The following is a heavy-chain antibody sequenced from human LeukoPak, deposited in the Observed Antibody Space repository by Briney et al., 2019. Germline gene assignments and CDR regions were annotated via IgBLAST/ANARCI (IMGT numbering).Heavy chain of an antibody. CDR2: IWYDGSNK. Sequence: GGSLRLSCAASGFTFSSYGMHWVRQAPGKGLEWVAVIWYDGSNKYYADSVKGRFTISRDNSKNTLYLQMNSLRAEDTAVYYCAKALLDYYDSSGYSLDAFDIWGQGTMVTVSS. CDR3: AKALLDYYDSSGYSLDAFDI. CDR1: GFTFSSYG. D-gene: IGHD3-22*01. J-gene: IGHJ3*02. V-gene: IGHV3-33*06.